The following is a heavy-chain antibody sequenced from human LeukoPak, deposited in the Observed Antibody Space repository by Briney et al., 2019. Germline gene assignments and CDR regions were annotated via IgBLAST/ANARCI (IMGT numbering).Heavy chain of an antibody. CDR2: INHSGST. D-gene: IGHD6-13*01. CDR3: ARSRYSSSWGVDY. Sequence: SETLSLTCAVYGGSFSGYYWSWIRQPPGKGLEWIGEINHSGSTNYNPSLKSRVTISVDTSKNQFSLKLSSVTAADTAVYYCARSRYSSSWGVDYWGQGTLVTVSS. J-gene: IGHJ4*02. V-gene: IGHV4-34*01. CDR1: GGSFSGYY.